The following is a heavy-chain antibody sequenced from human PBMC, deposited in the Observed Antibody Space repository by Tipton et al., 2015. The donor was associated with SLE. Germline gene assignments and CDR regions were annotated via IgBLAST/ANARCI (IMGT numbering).Heavy chain of an antibody. CDR2: VYYGGTT. CDR1: GDSISTSTYY. CDR3: ARSSVATVGWYFDL. D-gene: IGHD5-12*01. Sequence: TLSLTCTVSGDSISTSTYYWGWIRQPPGRGLEWIASVYYGGTTYYSPSLKNRVTISVDTSKNQFSLKMRHVTAADTAVFYCARSSVATVGWYFDLWGRGTPVSVSS. V-gene: IGHV4-39*01. J-gene: IGHJ2*01.